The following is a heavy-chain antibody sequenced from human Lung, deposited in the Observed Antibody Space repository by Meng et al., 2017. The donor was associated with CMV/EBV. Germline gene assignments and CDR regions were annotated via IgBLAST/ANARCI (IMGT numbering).Heavy chain of an antibody. Sequence: GGSLRLSCKGSGYSFTSYWIGWVRQMPGKGLEWMGSSYPGDSDTRDSPSVQGQVTISADKSISTAYLQWRSLKDSDTAMYDCARPGTYSSGGYDDWGQGTMVTVSS. CDR1: GYSFTSYW. D-gene: IGHD6-19*01. CDR2: SYPGDSDT. CDR3: ARPGTYSSGGYDD. V-gene: IGHV5-51*01. J-gene: IGHJ4*01.